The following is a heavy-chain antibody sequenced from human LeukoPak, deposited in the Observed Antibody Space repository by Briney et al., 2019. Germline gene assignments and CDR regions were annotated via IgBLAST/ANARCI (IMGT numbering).Heavy chain of an antibody. CDR2: IYYSGST. CDR3: ARAGYSYGPSYFDY. V-gene: IGHV4-30-4*08. D-gene: IGHD5-18*01. CDR1: GGSISSGDYY. J-gene: IGHJ4*02. Sequence: SQTLSLTCTVSGGSISSGDYYWSWIRQPPGKGLEWIGYIYYSGSTYYNPSLKSRVTISVDTSKKQFPLKLSSVTAADTAVYYCARAGYSYGPSYFDYWGQGTLVTVSS.